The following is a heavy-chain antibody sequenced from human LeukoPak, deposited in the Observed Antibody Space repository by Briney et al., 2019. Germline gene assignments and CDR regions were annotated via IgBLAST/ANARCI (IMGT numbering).Heavy chain of an antibody. CDR3: ARARTTVTTYFDY. V-gene: IGHV3-64*01. Sequence: PGGSLRLSCAASGFTFSSYAMHWVRQAPGRGLEYVSAISSNGGSTYYANSVKGRFTISRDNSKNTLYLQMGSPRAEDMAVYYCARARTTVTTYFDYWGQGTLVTVSS. D-gene: IGHD4-17*01. CDR2: ISSNGGST. CDR1: GFTFSSYA. J-gene: IGHJ4*02.